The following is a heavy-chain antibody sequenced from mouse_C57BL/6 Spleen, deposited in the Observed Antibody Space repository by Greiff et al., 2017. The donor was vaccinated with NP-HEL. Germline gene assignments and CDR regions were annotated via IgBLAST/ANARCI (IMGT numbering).Heavy chain of an antibody. CDR1: GFNIKDYY. CDR2: IDPEDGDT. V-gene: IGHV14-1*01. Sequence: VQLQQSGAELVRPGASVKLSCTASGFNIKDYYMHWVKQRPEQGLEWIGRIDPEDGDTEYAPKFQGKATMTADPSSNTAYLQLSSLTSEDTAVYYCTTLDSSGYVDYWGQGTTLTVSS. J-gene: IGHJ2*01. D-gene: IGHD3-2*02. CDR3: TTLDSSGYVDY.